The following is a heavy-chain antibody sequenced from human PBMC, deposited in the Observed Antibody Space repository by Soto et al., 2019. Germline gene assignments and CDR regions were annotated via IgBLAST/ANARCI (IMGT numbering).Heavy chain of an antibody. CDR3: ARMSIFGVVDYYYYYGMDV. J-gene: IGHJ6*02. CDR2: IIPIFGTA. CDR1: GGTFSSYA. D-gene: IGHD3-3*01. Sequence: ASVKVSCKASGGTFSSYAISWVRQAPGQGLEWMGGIIPIFGTANYAQKFQGRVTITADKSTSTAYMELSSLRSEDTAVYYCARMSIFGVVDYYYYYGMDVRGQGTTVTVSS. V-gene: IGHV1-69*06.